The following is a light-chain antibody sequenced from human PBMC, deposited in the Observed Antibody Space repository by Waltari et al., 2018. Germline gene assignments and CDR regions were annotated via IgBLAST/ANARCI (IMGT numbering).Light chain of an antibody. J-gene: IGLJ2*01. Sequence: SALTQPDSVSGSPGQSITISCSGISSDSGGYNYVSWYQQHPGEAPKVIIYDFTNRPSGVSNRFSGSKSGSSASLTISGLQPEDEADYYCSSFTSSTTGIFGGGTKLTVL. CDR3: SSFTSSTTGI. CDR1: SSDSGGYNY. CDR2: DFT. V-gene: IGLV2-14*03.